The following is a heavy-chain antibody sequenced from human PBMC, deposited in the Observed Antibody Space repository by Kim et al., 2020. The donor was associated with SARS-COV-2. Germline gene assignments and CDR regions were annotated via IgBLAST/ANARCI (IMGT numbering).Heavy chain of an antibody. D-gene: IGHD6-13*01. J-gene: IGHJ4*02. CDR3: GKDGSRSWRGAYYFDY. V-gene: IGHV3-43*01. Sequence: DSVKGRSTISRDYSKNSLYMQMNSLRTEDTALYYCGKDGSRSWRGAYYFDYWGQGTLVTVSS.